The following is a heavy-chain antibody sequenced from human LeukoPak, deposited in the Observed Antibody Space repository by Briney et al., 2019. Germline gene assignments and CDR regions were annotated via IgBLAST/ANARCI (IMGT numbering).Heavy chain of an antibody. Sequence: SETLSLTCAVYGGSFSGYYWSWIRQPPGKGLEWIGEINHSGSTNYNPSLKSRVTISVDTSKNQSSLKLSSVTAADTAVYYCARGKSTHYDYVWGSFSINWFDPWGQGTLVTVSS. CDR3: ARGKSTHYDYVWGSFSINWFDP. D-gene: IGHD3-16*01. CDR1: GGSFSGYY. CDR2: INHSGST. J-gene: IGHJ5*02. V-gene: IGHV4-34*01.